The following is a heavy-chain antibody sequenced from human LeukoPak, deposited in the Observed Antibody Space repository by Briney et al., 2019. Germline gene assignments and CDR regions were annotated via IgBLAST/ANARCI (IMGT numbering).Heavy chain of an antibody. V-gene: IGHV4-59*01. CDR1: GGSISSYY. J-gene: IGHJ4*02. Sequence: SETLSPTCTVSGGSISSYYWSWIRQPPGKGLEWIGYIYYSGSTNYNPSLKSRVTISVDTSKNQFSLKLSSVTAADTAVYYCAIRSPLYGGNSFDYWGQGTLVTVSS. D-gene: IGHD4-17*01. CDR3: AIRSPLYGGNSFDY. CDR2: IYYSGST.